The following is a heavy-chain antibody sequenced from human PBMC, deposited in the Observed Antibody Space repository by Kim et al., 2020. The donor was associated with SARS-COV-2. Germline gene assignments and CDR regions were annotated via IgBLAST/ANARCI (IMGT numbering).Heavy chain of an antibody. CDR2: ITPGGDT. V-gene: IGHV1-3*01. CDR1: GYTFTNYR. J-gene: IGHJ4*02. CDR3: SKGAETSMPGTFDY. D-gene: IGHD2-2*01. Sequence: ASVKVSCKASGYTFTNYRVHWVRQAPGQRFEWMGRITPGGDTKYSQKFQDRVTITSDTSASTTSLEVSSLGSEDTAIYYCSKGAETSMPGTFDYWGQG.